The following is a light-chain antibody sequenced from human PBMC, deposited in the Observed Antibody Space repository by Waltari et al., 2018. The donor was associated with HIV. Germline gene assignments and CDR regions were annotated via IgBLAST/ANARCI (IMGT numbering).Light chain of an antibody. Sequence: QSVLTQPPSTSGTPEERVTISCSGTTSNIGRNTVSWFQQLPGTAPAVLLYGKNPRPSWLPDRFPGSKSGTSASLAISGLQFEDEADYYCASWDDSLNGPVFGGGTKLSVV. J-gene: IGLJ2*01. V-gene: IGLV1-44*01. CDR2: GKN. CDR3: ASWDDSLNGPV. CDR1: TSNIGRNT.